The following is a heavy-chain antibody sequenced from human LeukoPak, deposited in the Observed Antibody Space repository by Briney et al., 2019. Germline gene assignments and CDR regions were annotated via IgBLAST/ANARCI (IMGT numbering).Heavy chain of an antibody. Sequence: PGGSLRLSCAASGFTVSSNYMSWVRQAPGKGLEWVSVIYSGGSTYYADSVKGRFTISRDNSKNTLYLQMNSLGAEDTAVYYCAREAGLLSSSWSAYFDYWGQGTLVTVSS. J-gene: IGHJ4*02. V-gene: IGHV3-53*01. CDR2: IYSGGST. D-gene: IGHD6-13*01. CDR1: GFTVSSNY. CDR3: AREAGLLSSSWSAYFDY.